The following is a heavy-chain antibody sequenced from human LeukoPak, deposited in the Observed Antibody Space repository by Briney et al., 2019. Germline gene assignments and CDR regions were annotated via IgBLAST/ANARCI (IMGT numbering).Heavy chain of an antibody. CDR2: IIPIFGTA. D-gene: IGHD2-2*01. J-gene: IGHJ5*02. CDR3: AREELSYCSSTSCCGSPSWFDP. Sequence: SVKVSCKASGGTFSSYAISWVRQAPGQGLEWMGGIIPIFGTANYAQKFQGRVTITADESTSTAYMELSSLRSEDTAVYYCAREELSYCSSTSCCGSPSWFDPWGQGTLVTVSS. V-gene: IGHV1-69*01. CDR1: GGTFSSYA.